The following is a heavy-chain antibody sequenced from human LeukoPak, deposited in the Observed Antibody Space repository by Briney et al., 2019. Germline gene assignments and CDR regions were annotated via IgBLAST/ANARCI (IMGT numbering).Heavy chain of an antibody. J-gene: IGHJ4*02. CDR1: GFTVSSNY. V-gene: IGHV3-23*01. D-gene: IGHD6-19*01. CDR2: ISGSGGST. Sequence: PGGSLRLSCAASGFTVSSNYMSWVRQPPGKGLEWVSAISGSGGSTYYADSVKGRFTISRDDSKNTLYLQMNSLRADDTAVYYCAKDTDITVAGPYFDYWGQGTLVTVSS. CDR3: AKDTDITVAGPYFDY.